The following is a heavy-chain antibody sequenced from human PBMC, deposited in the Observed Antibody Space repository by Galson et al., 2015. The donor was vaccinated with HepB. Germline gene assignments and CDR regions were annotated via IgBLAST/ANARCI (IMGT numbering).Heavy chain of an antibody. CDR1: GFTFSSYA. V-gene: IGHV3-23*01. D-gene: IGHD3-10*01. CDR3: AKDSLVDYFGSGTLWAFDI. J-gene: IGHJ3*02. CDR2: ISANGGGT. Sequence: SLRLSCAASGFTFSSYAMNWVRQAPGKGLEWVSSISANGGGTYFADSVKGRFTISGDNSKNTLSLQMNSLRAEDTAVYYCAKDSLVDYFGSGTLWAFDIWGQGTMVTVSS.